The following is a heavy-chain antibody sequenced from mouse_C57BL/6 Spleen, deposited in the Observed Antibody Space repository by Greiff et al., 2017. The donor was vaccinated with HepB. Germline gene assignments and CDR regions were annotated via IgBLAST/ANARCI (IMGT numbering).Heavy chain of an antibody. Sequence: VQLQQPGAELVRPGSSVKLSCKASGYTFTSYWMHWVKQRPIQGLEWIGNIDPSDSETHYNQKFKDKATLTVDKSSSTAYMQLSSLTSEDSAVYYCARGPYDGYYNYYAMDYWGQGTSVTVSS. CDR3: ARGPYDGYYNYYAMDY. CDR1: GYTFTSYW. J-gene: IGHJ4*01. V-gene: IGHV1-52*01. D-gene: IGHD2-3*01. CDR2: IDPSDSET.